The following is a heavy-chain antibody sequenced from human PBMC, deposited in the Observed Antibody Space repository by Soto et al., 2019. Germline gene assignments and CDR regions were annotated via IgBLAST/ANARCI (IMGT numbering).Heavy chain of an antibody. CDR3: ARGLGLYYFDY. J-gene: IGHJ4*02. CDR1: GYSFTSHY. V-gene: IGHV1-46*01. Sequence: ASVKVSCKAIGYSFTSHYMHWVRQAPGQGLEWMGTIYPGGVNIGYAQKFKGRVTITRDTSASTAYMELSSLRSEDTAVYYCARGLGLYYFDYWGQGTLVTVSS. D-gene: IGHD1-26*01. CDR2: IYPGGVNI.